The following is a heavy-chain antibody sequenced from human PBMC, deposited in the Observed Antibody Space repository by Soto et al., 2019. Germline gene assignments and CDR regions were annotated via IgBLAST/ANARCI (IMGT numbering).Heavy chain of an antibody. V-gene: IGHV3-33*01. CDR3: ASGTVHFDY. J-gene: IGHJ4*02. D-gene: IGHD4-17*01. CDR1: GFIFSTNG. CDR2: IWYAGSNK. Sequence: QVRLVESGGGVVQPGRSLRLSCAASGFIFSTNGIHWVRQAPGKGLEWVAVIWYAGSNKYYADSVKGRFTISRDNSKNTLYLQMNSLRAEDTAVYYCASGTVHFDYWGQGTLVTVS.